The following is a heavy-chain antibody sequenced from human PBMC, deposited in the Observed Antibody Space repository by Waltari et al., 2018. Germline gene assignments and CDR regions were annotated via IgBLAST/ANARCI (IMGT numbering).Heavy chain of an antibody. CDR2: MNQDGNER. Sequence: EVDLVESGGGLVQPGESLTLSCAASGFTFISYWMTWVRQAPGGGLEWMANMNQDGNERNYVDSVKGRFTISRDNAKNSLYLQMNSLRAEDTALYYCVRGQNADYWGQGALVTVSS. J-gene: IGHJ4*02. CDR1: GFTFISYW. V-gene: IGHV3-7*01. CDR3: VRGQNADY.